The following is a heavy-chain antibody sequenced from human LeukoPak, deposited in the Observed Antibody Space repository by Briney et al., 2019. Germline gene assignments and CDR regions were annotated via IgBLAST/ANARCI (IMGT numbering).Heavy chain of an antibody. CDR1: GGTFSSYA. V-gene: IGHV1-69*04. Sequence: EASVKVSCKASGGTFSSYAISWVRQAPGQGLEWMGRIIPILGIANYAQKFQGRVTITADKSTSTAYMELSSLRSEDTAVYYCARDNVDTAMVTGNYWGQGTLVTVSS. J-gene: IGHJ4*02. CDR2: IIPILGIA. D-gene: IGHD5-18*01. CDR3: ARDNVDTAMVTGNY.